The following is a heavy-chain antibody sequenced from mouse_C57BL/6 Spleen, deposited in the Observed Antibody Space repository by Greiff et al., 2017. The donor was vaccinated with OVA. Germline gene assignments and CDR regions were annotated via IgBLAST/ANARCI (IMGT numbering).Heavy chain of an antibody. V-gene: IGHV2-6*03. CDR3: ARFADYDGYYYAMDY. CDR2: IWSDGST. Sequence: VMLVESGPGLVAPSQSLSITCTVSGFSLTSYGVHWVRQPPGKGLEWLVVIWSDGSTTYNSALKSRLSISKDNSKSQVFLKMNSLQTDDTAMYYCARFADYDGYYYAMDYWGQGTSVTVSS. CDR1: GFSLTSYG. J-gene: IGHJ4*01. D-gene: IGHD2-4*01.